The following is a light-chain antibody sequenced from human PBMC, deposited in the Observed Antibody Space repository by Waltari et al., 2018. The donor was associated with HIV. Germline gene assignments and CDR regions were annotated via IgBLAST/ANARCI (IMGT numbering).Light chain of an antibody. CDR1: MSNIGTNT. CDR2: NDN. J-gene: IGLJ3*02. CDR3: AAWDDRLDGQGV. V-gene: IGLV1-44*01. Sequence: QSVLTQPPSASGTPGQRVHISCSGTMSNIGTNTVNCYQIIPEPDPKLLIYNDNQRPSGVPDRFSGSRSGTSASLAISGLQSEDEADYYCAAWDDRLDGQGVFGGGTTLTVL.